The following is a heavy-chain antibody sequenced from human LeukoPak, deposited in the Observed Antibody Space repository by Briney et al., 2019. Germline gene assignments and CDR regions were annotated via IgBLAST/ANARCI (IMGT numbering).Heavy chain of an antibody. Sequence: SETLSLTCTVSGDSISDFYWSWIRQPAGKGLEWIGRIYASGSTSYNPSLKSRVTMSVDTSKNQFSLRLSSVTAADTAMYYCARDVVAAAGTWDYWGQGTLVTVSS. CDR3: ARDVVAAAGTWDY. CDR2: IYASGST. J-gene: IGHJ4*02. CDR1: GDSISDFY. D-gene: IGHD6-13*01. V-gene: IGHV4-4*07.